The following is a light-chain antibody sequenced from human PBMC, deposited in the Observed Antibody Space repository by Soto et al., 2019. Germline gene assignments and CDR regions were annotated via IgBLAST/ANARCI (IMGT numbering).Light chain of an antibody. Sequence: ELVLTQSPGTLSLSPGESATLSCRASQPVSGNFLAWYQQKPGLAPRLLIYGVSSRASGIPDRFFGSGSGTDFTLTINRPEPEDFAVYYCQQYANSPITFGQGTRLEIK. J-gene: IGKJ5*01. CDR2: GVS. V-gene: IGKV3-20*01. CDR3: QQYANSPIT. CDR1: QPVSGNF.